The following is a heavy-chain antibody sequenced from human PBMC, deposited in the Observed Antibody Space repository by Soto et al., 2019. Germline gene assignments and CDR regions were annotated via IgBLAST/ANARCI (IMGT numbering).Heavy chain of an antibody. J-gene: IGHJ4*02. D-gene: IGHD2-2*02. V-gene: IGHV1-18*01. CDR2: ISAYNGNT. Sequence: ASVKVSCKXSGYTFTSYGISWVRQAPGQGLEWMGWISAYNGNTNYAQKLQGRVTMTTDTSTSTAYMELRSLRSDDTAVYYCARDAEYCSSTSCYRVLAYFDYWGQGTLVTVSS. CDR3: ARDAEYCSSTSCYRVLAYFDY. CDR1: GYTFTSYG.